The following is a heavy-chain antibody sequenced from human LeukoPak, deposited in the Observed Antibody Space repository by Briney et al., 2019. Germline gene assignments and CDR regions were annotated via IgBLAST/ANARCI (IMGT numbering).Heavy chain of an antibody. Sequence: PGRSLRLSCTASGFTFGDYAMNWVRQAPGKGLEWVSYITYSGSTGYYADSVKGRFTISRDNAKNSLYLQMNSLRAEDTAVYYCARALGYYYGMDVWGQGTTVTVSS. CDR3: ARALGYYYGMDV. CDR1: GFTFGDYA. V-gene: IGHV3-48*03. J-gene: IGHJ6*02. CDR2: ITYSGSTG.